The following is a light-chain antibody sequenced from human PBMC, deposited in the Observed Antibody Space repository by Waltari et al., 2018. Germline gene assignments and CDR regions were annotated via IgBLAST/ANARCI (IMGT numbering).Light chain of an antibody. CDR2: KVS. CDR3: MHGTHLYT. Sequence: DVVRTQSPLPLPVTLGQPASISCRSSQSLVHSDGNTYVNWFQQRPGQSPRRLIYKVSNGDSGVPDRCGGSGSGTDFTLIISRVDAEDVGVYYCMHGTHLYTFGQGTKLEIK. CDR1: QSLVHSDGNTY. J-gene: IGKJ2*01. V-gene: IGKV2-30*02.